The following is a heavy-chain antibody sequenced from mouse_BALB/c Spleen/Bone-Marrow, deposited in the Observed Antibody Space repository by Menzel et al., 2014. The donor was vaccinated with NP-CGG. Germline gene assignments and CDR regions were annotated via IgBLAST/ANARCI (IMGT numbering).Heavy chain of an antibody. J-gene: IGHJ2*01. V-gene: IGHV1-61*01. Sequence: FSSYWIEWVKQRPGQGLEWIGMVDPSDSKTHFNQMFKDKATLTVDKSSSTAYMHLSSLTSEDSAVYYCARNWAFDYWGQGTTLTASS. CDR2: VDPSDSKT. CDR1: FSSYW. D-gene: IGHD4-1*01. CDR3: ARNWAFDY.